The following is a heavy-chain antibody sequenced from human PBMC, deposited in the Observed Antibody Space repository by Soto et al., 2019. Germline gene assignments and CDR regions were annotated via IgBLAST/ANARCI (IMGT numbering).Heavy chain of an antibody. CDR3: ARGITIFGVVIGYFDY. CDR2: ISGGGDLT. CDR1: GFAFSSYA. V-gene: IGHV3-23*01. D-gene: IGHD3-3*01. Sequence: GGSLRLSCAASGFAFSSYAMSWVRQGPGKGLEWVSTISGGGDLTHYADSVKGRFTISRDNSKNTLFVQMESLRVEDTAVYYCARGITIFGVVIGYFDYWGQGTLVTVSS. J-gene: IGHJ4*02.